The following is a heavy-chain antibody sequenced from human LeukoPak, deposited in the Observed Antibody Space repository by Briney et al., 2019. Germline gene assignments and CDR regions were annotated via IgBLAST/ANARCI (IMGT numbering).Heavy chain of an antibody. CDR3: ARDGSAYDFDY. Sequence: GGSLRLSCAASGFTVSTHYMSWVRQAPGKRLEWVSVLYSGSSGSTYYADSVKGRFTISRDNSKNTLYLQMNSLRAEDTAVYYCARDGSAYDFDYWGQGTLVTVSS. CDR1: GFTVSTHY. CDR2: LYSGSSGST. J-gene: IGHJ4*02. V-gene: IGHV3-66*02. D-gene: IGHD5-12*01.